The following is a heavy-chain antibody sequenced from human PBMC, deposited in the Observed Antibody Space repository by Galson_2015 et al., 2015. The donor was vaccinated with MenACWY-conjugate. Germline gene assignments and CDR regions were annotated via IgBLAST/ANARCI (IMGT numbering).Heavy chain of an antibody. CDR3: STIVGLSNRLNFDY. V-gene: IGHV5-51*03. CDR1: GYSFGNYW. D-gene: IGHD3/OR15-3a*01. J-gene: IGHJ4*02. Sequence: QSGAEVIKPGESLRISCKGSGYSFGNYWIAWVRQVPGKGLEWMGIIHPGDSETKYSPAFEGQITISAEKSITTAYLQWTSLKASDTAIYYCSTIVGLSNRLNFDYWGQGTLVTVSS. CDR2: IHPGDSET.